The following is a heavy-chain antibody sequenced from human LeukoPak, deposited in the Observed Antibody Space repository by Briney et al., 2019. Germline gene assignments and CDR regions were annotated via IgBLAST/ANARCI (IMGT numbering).Heavy chain of an antibody. CDR3: ARDGADSGSYQPLDY. J-gene: IGHJ4*02. Sequence: PSETLSLTCTVSDASISSFYWSWLRQPAGKGLEWLGRIYTSGSTKYNPSLQSRVTMSVDTSKNQFSLKLTSVTAADTAVYYCARDGADSGSYQPLDYWGQGTLVTVSS. CDR1: DASISSFY. CDR2: IYTSGST. D-gene: IGHD1-26*01. V-gene: IGHV4-4*07.